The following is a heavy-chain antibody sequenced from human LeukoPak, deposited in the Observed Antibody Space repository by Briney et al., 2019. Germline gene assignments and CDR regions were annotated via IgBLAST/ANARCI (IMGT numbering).Heavy chain of an antibody. J-gene: IGHJ4*02. D-gene: IGHD6-13*01. V-gene: IGHV3-7*01. CDR2: IKEDGSEK. Sequence: GGSLRLSWAASGFTLSTYGMSWVRQARGKGREWVAKIKEDGSEKYYVDWVEGRFTISRDNAKNSLYLQMNSLRAEDTAMYYCARDSAGNDYWGQGTLVTVSS. CDR1: GFTLSTYG. CDR3: ARDSAGNDY.